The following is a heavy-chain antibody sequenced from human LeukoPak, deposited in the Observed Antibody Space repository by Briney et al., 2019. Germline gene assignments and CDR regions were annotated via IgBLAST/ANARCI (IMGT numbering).Heavy chain of an antibody. J-gene: IGHJ4*02. Sequence: GGSLRLSCAASGFTFSNYWMPWVRQAPGKGLEWVSYISSGSITVYYADSVKGRFTVSRDNAKNSLYLRMNSLRAEDTAVYYCATGYRSGWYWGQGTLVTVSS. V-gene: IGHV3-11*01. CDR2: ISSGSITV. D-gene: IGHD6-19*01. CDR1: GFTFSNYW. CDR3: ATGYRSGWY.